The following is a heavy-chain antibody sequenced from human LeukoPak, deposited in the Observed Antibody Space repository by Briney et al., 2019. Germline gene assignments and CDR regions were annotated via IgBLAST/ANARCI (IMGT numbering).Heavy chain of an antibody. V-gene: IGHV4-34*01. D-gene: IGHD3-22*01. J-gene: IGHJ4*02. CDR1: GGSFSGYY. Sequence: SETLSLTCAVYGGSFSGYYWSWIRQPPGKGLEWIGEINHSGSTNYNPSLKSRVTISVDTSKNQFSLKLSSVTAADTAVYYCARSRYYYDSSGPLLDYWGQGTLVTVSS. CDR2: INHSGST. CDR3: ARSRYYYDSSGPLLDY.